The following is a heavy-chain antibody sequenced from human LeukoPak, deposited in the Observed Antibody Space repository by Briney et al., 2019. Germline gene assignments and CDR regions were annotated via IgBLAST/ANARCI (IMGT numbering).Heavy chain of an antibody. CDR3: ARDRSPPYYYGSGSYSDY. D-gene: IGHD3-10*01. CDR2: ISAYNGNT. V-gene: IGHV1-18*01. Sequence: GASVKVSCKASGYTFTSYGICWMRQAPGQGLEWMGWISAYNGNTNYAQKLQGRVTMTTDTSTSTAYMELRSLRSDDTAVYYCARDRSPPYYYGSGSYSDYWGQGTLVTVSS. J-gene: IGHJ4*02. CDR1: GYTFTSYG.